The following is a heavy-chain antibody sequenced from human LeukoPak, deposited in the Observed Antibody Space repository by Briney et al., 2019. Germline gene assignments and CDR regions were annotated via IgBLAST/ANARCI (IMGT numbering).Heavy chain of an antibody. CDR3: ARDDGSGSYRFDY. Sequence: ASVKVSCKASGCTFTNNGISWVRQAPGQGLEWMGWISAYNDKTNYAQKLQDRVTMTTDTSTRTAYMELRSLRSDDTAVYYCARDDGSGSYRFDYWGQGTLVTVSS. J-gene: IGHJ4*02. V-gene: IGHV1-18*04. D-gene: IGHD3-10*01. CDR2: ISAYNDKT. CDR1: GCTFTNNG.